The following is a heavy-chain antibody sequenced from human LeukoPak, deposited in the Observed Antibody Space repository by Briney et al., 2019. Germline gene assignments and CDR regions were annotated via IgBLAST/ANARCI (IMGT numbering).Heavy chain of an antibody. CDR1: GYAFTGYY. Sequence: GASVKVSCKASGYAFTGYYMHWVRQAPGQGLEWMGGIIPIFGTANYAQKFQDRVTITTDKSTSTAYMELSSLRSEDTAVYYCARGVVVGAFDIWGQGTMVTVSS. CDR3: ARGVVVGAFDI. CDR2: IIPIFGTA. V-gene: IGHV1-69*05. J-gene: IGHJ3*02. D-gene: IGHD3-3*01.